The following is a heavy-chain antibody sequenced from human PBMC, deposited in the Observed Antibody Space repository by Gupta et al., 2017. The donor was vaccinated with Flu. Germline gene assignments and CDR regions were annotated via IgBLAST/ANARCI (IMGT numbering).Heavy chain of an antibody. D-gene: IGHD2-21*02. CDR3: ARMPEAYCGGDCYVGPQWSQNPFDY. V-gene: IGHV2-26*01. CDR1: GFSLSNARMG. J-gene: IGHJ4*02. Sequence: QVTLKESGPVLVKPTETLTLTCTVSGFSLSNARMGVSWIRQPPGKALEWLAHIFSNDEKSYSTSLKSRLTISNDTSKSQVVLTMTNMDTVETAPYYCARMPEAYCGGDCYVGPQWSQNPFDYGCQGTLVTVSS. CDR2: IFSNDEK.